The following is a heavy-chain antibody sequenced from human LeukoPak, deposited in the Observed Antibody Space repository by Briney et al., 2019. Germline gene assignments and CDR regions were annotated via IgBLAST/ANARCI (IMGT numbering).Heavy chain of an antibody. CDR2: IYHSGST. CDR1: GGSISSSNW. CDR3: ASLYGSGSYYKEGFDY. J-gene: IGHJ4*02. D-gene: IGHD3-10*01. Sequence: SETLSLTCAVSGGSISSSNWWSWVRQPPGKGLEWTGEIYHSGSTNYNPSLKSRVTISVDKSKNQFSLKLSSVTAADTAVYYCASLYGSGSYYKEGFDYWGQGTLVTVSS. V-gene: IGHV4-4*02.